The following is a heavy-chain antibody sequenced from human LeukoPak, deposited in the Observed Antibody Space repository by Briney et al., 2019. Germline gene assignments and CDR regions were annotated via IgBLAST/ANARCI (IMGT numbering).Heavy chain of an antibody. CDR3: ARDRGYYVFDN. Sequence: GGSLRLSCAASGFTFSSSWMSWVRQAPGKGLEWVANIKQDGSQIYYVDSVKGRFIISRDNAKNSLYLQMNSLRAEDTAVYYCARDRGYYVFDNWGQGTLVTVSS. CDR2: IKQDGSQI. D-gene: IGHD3-22*01. CDR1: GFTFSSSW. J-gene: IGHJ4*02. V-gene: IGHV3-7*01.